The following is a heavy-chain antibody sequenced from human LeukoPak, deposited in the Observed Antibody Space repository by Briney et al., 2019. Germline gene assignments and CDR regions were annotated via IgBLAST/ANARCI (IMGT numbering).Heavy chain of an antibody. D-gene: IGHD2-2*02. Sequence: GAALKISYKGAGYSFTSYWIGWGRPMPGKGLEWMGIIYHGDSDTRYSPSFQGQVTISADKSISTAYLQWSRLKPSDTAMYYCARRYPVGYVDYWGQGTLVTVSS. J-gene: IGHJ4*02. CDR3: ARRYPVGYVDY. CDR2: IYHGDSDT. CDR1: GYSFTSYW. V-gene: IGHV5-51*01.